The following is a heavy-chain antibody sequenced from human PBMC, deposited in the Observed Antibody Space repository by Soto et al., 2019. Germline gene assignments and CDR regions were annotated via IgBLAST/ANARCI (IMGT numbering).Heavy chain of an antibody. V-gene: IGHV3-15*01. J-gene: IGHJ6*02. D-gene: IGHD2-2*01. Sequence: KPGGSLRLSCAASGFTFSNAWMSWVREAPGKGMEWVGRIKSKTDGGTTDYAAPVKGRFTISRADSKNTLYLQLNSLKTADTAVYYCTTYIVVGPPRMGSGAQETTVTVFS. CDR3: TTYIVVGPPRMGS. CDR1: GFTFSNAW. CDR2: IKSKTDGGTT.